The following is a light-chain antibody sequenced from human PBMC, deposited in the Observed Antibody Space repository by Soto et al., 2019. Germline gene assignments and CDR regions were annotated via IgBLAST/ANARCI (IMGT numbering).Light chain of an antibody. CDR3: QQYYSTPLT. J-gene: IGKJ4*01. V-gene: IGKV4-1*01. Sequence: DIVMTHAPDALAVSLGERATINCNSSQSVLYSSNNKNYLAWYQQKPGQPPKLLIYWASTRESGVPDRFSGSGSGTDFTLTISSLQAEDVAVYYCQQYYSTPLTFGGGTKVDIK. CDR1: QSVLYSSNNKNY. CDR2: WAS.